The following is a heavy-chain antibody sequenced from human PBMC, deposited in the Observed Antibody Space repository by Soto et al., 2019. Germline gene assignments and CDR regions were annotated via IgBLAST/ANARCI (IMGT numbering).Heavy chain of an antibody. V-gene: IGHV1-18*01. CDR3: ARTYSSGWYVRSDGGFFDY. J-gene: IGHJ4*02. Sequence: ASVKVSCKASGYTFTSYGISWVRQAPGQGLEWMGWISAYNGNTNYAQKLQGRVTMTTDTSTSTAYMELRSLRSDDTAVYYCARTYSSGWYVRSDGGFFDYWGQGTLVTVSS. D-gene: IGHD6-19*01. CDR2: ISAYNGNT. CDR1: GYTFTSYG.